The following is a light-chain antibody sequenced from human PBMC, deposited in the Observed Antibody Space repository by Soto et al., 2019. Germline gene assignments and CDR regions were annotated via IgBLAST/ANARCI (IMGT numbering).Light chain of an antibody. V-gene: IGKV1-5*01. CDR2: AAS. CDR3: QQNGSSPLT. CDR1: QSIGSW. Sequence: DIQMTQSPSTLSASVGDRVTITCRASQSIGSWLAWYQQKPGKAPKRLIYAASTLQSGVPSRFSGSGSGTDFTLTISRLEPEDFAVYYCQQNGSSPLTFGGGTKVDIK. J-gene: IGKJ4*01.